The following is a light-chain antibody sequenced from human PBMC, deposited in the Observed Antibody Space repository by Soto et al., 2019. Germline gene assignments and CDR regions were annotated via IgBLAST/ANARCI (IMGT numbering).Light chain of an antibody. CDR2: EDT. CDR3: QSYDGSNPDVV. CDR1: SGSIATNY. V-gene: IGLV6-57*02. Sequence: NSMLTQPHSESESPGKTVTISCTGSSGSIATNYVQWYQQRPGSAPTTVIYEDTQRPSGVPERFSGSIDSSSNSASLTISGLKTEDEADYYCQSYDGSNPDVVFGGGTKVTVL. J-gene: IGLJ2*01.